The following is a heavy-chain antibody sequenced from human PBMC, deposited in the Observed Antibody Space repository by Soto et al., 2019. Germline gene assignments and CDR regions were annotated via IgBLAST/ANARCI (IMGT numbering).Heavy chain of an antibody. D-gene: IGHD7-27*01. CDR1: GFTFNNYG. V-gene: IGHV3-30*18. CDR3: AKDRDGDGWYFDL. CDR2: ISYDGSNK. J-gene: IGHJ2*01. Sequence: QVQLVESGGGVVQPGRSLRLSCGASGFTFNNYGMHWVRQAPGKGLEWVAVISYDGSNKYYADSVKGRFTISRDNSKNMVYLQMNSLRAEDTAVYYCAKDRDGDGWYFDLWGRGTLVTVSS.